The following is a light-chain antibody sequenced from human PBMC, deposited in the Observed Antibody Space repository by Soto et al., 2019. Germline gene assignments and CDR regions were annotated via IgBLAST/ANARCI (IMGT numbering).Light chain of an antibody. Sequence: EIVLTQSPGTLSFSPGERATLSCRATQSVSSSYLAWYQQKPGQAPRLLIYGASSRATGIPDRFSGSGSGTDFTLTISRLEPEDFAVYYCQQYGRLPITFGQGTRLEI. CDR3: QQYGRLPIT. CDR2: GAS. V-gene: IGKV3-20*01. CDR1: QSVSSSY. J-gene: IGKJ5*01.